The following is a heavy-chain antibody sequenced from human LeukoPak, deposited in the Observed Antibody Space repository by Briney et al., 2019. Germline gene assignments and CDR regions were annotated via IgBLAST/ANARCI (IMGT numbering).Heavy chain of an antibody. V-gene: IGHV4-34*01. CDR1: GGSFSGYY. CDR2: INHSGST. CDR3: ARVTGYMIEDYFDY. J-gene: IGHJ4*02. D-gene: IGHD3-22*01. Sequence: SPSETLSLTCAVYGGSFSGYYWSWIRQPPGKGLEWIGEINHSGSTNYNPSLKSRVTISVETSKNQFSLKLSSVTAADTAVYYCARVTGYMIEDYFDYWGQGTLVTVSS.